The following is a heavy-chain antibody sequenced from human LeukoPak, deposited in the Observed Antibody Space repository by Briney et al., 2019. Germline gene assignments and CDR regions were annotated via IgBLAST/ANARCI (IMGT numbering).Heavy chain of an antibody. CDR2: IYSGGDT. D-gene: IGHD5-18*01. CDR3: EKWGGYGYGIDF. Sequence: GGSLRLSCATSGFTFSSSDMTWVRQSPGEGLEWVSLIYSGGDTYYGDSAKGRCTISRDNSKNTLYLQMNSLRDEDTAVYYCEKWGGYGYGIDFWGQGTRVTVSS. CDR1: GFTFSSSD. V-gene: IGHV3-66*01. J-gene: IGHJ4*02.